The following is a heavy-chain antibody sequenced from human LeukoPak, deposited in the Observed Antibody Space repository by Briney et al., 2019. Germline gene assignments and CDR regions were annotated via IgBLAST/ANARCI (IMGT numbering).Heavy chain of an antibody. J-gene: IGHJ4*02. CDR1: GYTFTGYY. D-gene: IGHD3-22*01. Sequence: ASVKVSCKASGYTFTGYYMHWVRQAPGQGLDGMGWINPNSGGTNYAQKFQGRVTMTRDTSISTAYMELSRLRSDDAAVYYCARDATKRDYYDSSGYYYDYWGQGTLVTVSS. CDR3: ARDATKRDYYDSSGYYYDY. CDR2: INPNSGGT. V-gene: IGHV1-2*02.